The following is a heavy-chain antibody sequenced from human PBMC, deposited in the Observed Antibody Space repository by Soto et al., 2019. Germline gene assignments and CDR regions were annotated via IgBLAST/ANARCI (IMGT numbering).Heavy chain of an antibody. Sequence: QITLKESGPTLVKPTQTLTLTCTFSGFSLSTSGVGVAWFRQPPGKALEWLAIIYWDNDKRYSPSMKSRLTITKDTSNNQVVLTMTNMDPVDTATYLCAHRRGGDVYSSYLDYWGQGTLVTVSS. J-gene: IGHJ4*02. CDR3: AHRRGGDVYSSYLDY. CDR1: GFSLSTSGVG. D-gene: IGHD3-16*01. CDR2: IYWDNDK. V-gene: IGHV2-5*02.